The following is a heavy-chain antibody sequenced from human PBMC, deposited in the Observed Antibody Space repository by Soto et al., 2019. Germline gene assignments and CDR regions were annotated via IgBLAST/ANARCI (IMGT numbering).Heavy chain of an antibody. Sequence: ASVKVSCTASGYTFTSYAMHWVRQDPAQRLEWMGWISAYNGNTNYAQKLQGRVTMTTDTSTSTAYMELRSLRSDDTAVYYCAREDVTYYYDSSGYYYFDYWGQGTLVTVSS. CDR3: AREDVTYYYDSSGYYYFDY. V-gene: IGHV1-18*01. D-gene: IGHD3-22*01. J-gene: IGHJ4*02. CDR2: ISAYNGNT. CDR1: GYTFTSYA.